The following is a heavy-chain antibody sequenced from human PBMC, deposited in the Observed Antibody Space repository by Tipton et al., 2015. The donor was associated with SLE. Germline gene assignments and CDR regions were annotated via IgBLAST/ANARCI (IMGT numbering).Heavy chain of an antibody. J-gene: IGHJ4*02. CDR2: ISTSGSTI. CDR3: ARERTGPGGFDY. Sequence: SLRLSCAASGFTFSDYYMAWILQAPGKGLDWLSYISTSGSTISYADSVKGRFTISRDNAKNSLYLQMNSLGAEDTAVYYCARERTGPGGFDYWGQGTLVTVSS. CDR1: GFTFSDYY. D-gene: IGHD1-1*01. V-gene: IGHV3-11*01.